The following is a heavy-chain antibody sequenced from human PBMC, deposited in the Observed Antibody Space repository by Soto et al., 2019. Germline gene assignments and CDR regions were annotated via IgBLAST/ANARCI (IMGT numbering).Heavy chain of an antibody. CDR2: IYYSGTT. CDR3: VRHTGSYETNGHYSYYGLDI. V-gene: IGHV4-59*01. Sequence: PSETLSLTCTVSGGSLNPYYWNWVRQSPGKGLEWIGYIYYSGTTTYNPSLKSRVTISVETSKNQFSLKLSSVTAADTAVYYCVRHTGSYETNGHYSYYGLDIWGEGTTVTVAS. CDR1: GGSLNPYY. J-gene: IGHJ6*04. D-gene: IGHD2-8*01.